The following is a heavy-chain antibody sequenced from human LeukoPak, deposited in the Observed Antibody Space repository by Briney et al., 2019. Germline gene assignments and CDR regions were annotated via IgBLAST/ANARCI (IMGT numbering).Heavy chain of an antibody. D-gene: IGHD5-12*01. J-gene: IGHJ4*02. CDR1: GGSISSSSYY. V-gene: IGHV4-39*01. CDR3: ARRVYSGYVGY. CDR2: IYYSGST. Sequence: SETLSLACTVSGGSISSSSYYWGWIRQPPGKGLEWIGSIYYSGSTYYNPSLKSRVTISVDTSKNQFSLKLSSVTAADTAVYYCARRVYSGYVGYWGQGTLVTVSS.